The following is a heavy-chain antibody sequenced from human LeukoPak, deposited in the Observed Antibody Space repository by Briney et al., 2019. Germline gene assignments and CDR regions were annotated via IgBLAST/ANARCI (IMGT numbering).Heavy chain of an antibody. V-gene: IGHV3-74*01. CDR3: ARVTEYSTAGMRY. Sequence: GGSLRLSCAASGFTFSNYWMHWVRQAPGKGLVWVSRISSDGSTTTYADSVKGRFTISRDNAKNTMYLQMNSLRAEDTALYYCARVTEYSTAGMRYWGQEIQVTVSS. CDR2: ISSDGSTT. CDR1: GFTFSNYW. D-gene: IGHD6-13*01. J-gene: IGHJ4*02.